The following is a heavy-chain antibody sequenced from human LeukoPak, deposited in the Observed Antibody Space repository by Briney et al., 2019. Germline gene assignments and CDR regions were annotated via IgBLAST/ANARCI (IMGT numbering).Heavy chain of an antibody. D-gene: IGHD6-19*01. Sequence: PSETLSLTCTVSGGSISSGSYYWSWIRQPAGKGLEWIGRIYTSGSTNYNPSLKSRVTMSVDTSNNRFSLKLISVAAADTALYYCVRQIAVSGNWAFDIWGQGTMVSVST. J-gene: IGHJ3*02. CDR1: GGSISSGSYY. V-gene: IGHV4-61*02. CDR3: VRQIAVSGNWAFDI. CDR2: IYTSGST.